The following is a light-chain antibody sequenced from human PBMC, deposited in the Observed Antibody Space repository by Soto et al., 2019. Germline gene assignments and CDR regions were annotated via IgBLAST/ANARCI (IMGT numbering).Light chain of an antibody. CDR2: GVN. J-gene: IGLJ1*01. Sequence: QSVLTQPASVSGSPGQSITISCTGTSSDVGSYNLVSWYQQHPGKAHKLMIYGVNKRPSGVSNRFSGSKSGNTASLTISGFQAEDEADYYCCSYAGISTFYVFGTGTKVTVL. CDR3: CSYAGISTFYV. CDR1: SSDVGSYNL. V-gene: IGLV2-23*02.